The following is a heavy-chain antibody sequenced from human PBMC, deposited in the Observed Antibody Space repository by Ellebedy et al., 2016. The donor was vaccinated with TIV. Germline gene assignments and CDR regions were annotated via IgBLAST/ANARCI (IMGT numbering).Heavy chain of an antibody. CDR1: GFIFSRYA. CDR3: ARDGWETGASKTFDY. D-gene: IGHD2-8*02. Sequence: AASVKVSCKASGFIFSRYAIHWVRQAPGQRPEWMGWADGDNVNTKYSQNLQGRVTITRDKSASTVYMELSSLKSEDTAVYYCARDGWETGASKTFDYWGQGTLVTVSS. CDR2: ADGDNVNT. V-gene: IGHV1-3*01. J-gene: IGHJ4*02.